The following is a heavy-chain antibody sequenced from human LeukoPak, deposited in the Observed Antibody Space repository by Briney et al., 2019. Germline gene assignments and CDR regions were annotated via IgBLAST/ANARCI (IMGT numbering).Heavy chain of an antibody. V-gene: IGHV7-4-1*02. CDR2: INTNTGNP. D-gene: IGHD3-10*01. J-gene: IGHJ3*02. CDR3: ARDHGDYYDSGDDGFDI. Sequence: ASVKVSCKASGYSFNSYTMNWVRQAPGQGLEWMGWINTNTGNPTYAQGFTGRFVFSLDTSVSTAYLQISSLKAEDTAVYYCARDHGDYYDSGDDGFDIWGQGTMVTVSS. CDR1: GYSFNSYT.